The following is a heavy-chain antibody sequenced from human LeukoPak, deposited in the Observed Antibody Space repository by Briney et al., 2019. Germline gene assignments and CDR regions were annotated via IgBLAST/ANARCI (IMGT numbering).Heavy chain of an antibody. J-gene: IGHJ4*02. CDR2: IYPGDSDT. V-gene: IGHV5-51*01. CDR1: GYSFTSYW. D-gene: IGHD2-2*01. Sequence: GESLKISCKGSGYSFTSYWIGWVRQMPGKGLEWMGIIYPGDSDTRYSPPFRGQVTISADKSISTAYLQWSSLKASDTAMYYCARLVLVVVPAAIGYFDYWGQGTLVTVSS. CDR3: ARLVLVVVPAAIGYFDY.